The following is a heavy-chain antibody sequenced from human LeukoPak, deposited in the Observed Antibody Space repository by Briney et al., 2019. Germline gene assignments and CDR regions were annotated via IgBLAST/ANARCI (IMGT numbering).Heavy chain of an antibody. CDR2: ISAYNGNT. CDR3: ARDGPGPLWFGELSIPLDV. J-gene: IGHJ6*02. V-gene: IGHV1-18*01. D-gene: IGHD3-10*01. Sequence: ASVKVSCMASGYTFTSYGISWVRQAPGQGLEWMGWISAYNGNTNYAQKLQGRVTMTTDTSTSTAYMELRSLRSDDTAVYYCARDGPGPLWFGELSIPLDVWGQGTTVTVSS. CDR1: GYTFTSYG.